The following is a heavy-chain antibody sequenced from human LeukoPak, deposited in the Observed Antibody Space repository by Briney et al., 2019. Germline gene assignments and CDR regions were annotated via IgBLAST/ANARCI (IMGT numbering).Heavy chain of an antibody. J-gene: IGHJ4*01. D-gene: IGHD6-13*01. CDR3: ARDGTAAGLYFDL. CDR1: GFTFSSYW. Sequence: PGGSLRLSCAVSGFTFSSYWMNWVRQAPGKGLEWVASINKDGGEKTYVDSVKGRFTISRDNAKNSLYLQMSSLRAEDTAVYYCARDGTAAGLYFDLWGQGTLVTASS. CDR2: INKDGGEK. V-gene: IGHV3-7*01.